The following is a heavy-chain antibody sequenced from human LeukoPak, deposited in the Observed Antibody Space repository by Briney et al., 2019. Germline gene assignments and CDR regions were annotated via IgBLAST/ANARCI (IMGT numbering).Heavy chain of an antibody. CDR3: ARGTELGNWFDP. Sequence: SETLSLTCAVYGGSFSGYYWSWIRQPPGKGLEWIGEINHSGSTNYNPSLKSRATISVDTSKNQFSLKLNSMTAADTAVYYCARGTELGNWFDPWGQGTLVTVSS. CDR2: INHSGST. D-gene: IGHD7-27*01. J-gene: IGHJ5*02. V-gene: IGHV4-34*01. CDR1: GGSFSGYY.